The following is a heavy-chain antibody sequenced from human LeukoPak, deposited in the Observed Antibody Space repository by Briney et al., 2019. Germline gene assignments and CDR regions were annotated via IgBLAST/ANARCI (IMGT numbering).Heavy chain of an antibody. CDR1: GGSISSYY. CDR3: RGGSGWYRHYYGMDV. J-gene: IGHJ6*02. V-gene: IGHV4-59*12. Sequence: SETLSLTCTVSGGSISSYYWSWIRQPPGKGLEWIGYIYYSGSTNYNPSLKSRVTISVDTSKNQFSLKLSSVTAADTAVYYCRGGSGWYRHYYGMDVWGQGTTVTVSS. CDR2: IYYSGST. D-gene: IGHD6-19*01.